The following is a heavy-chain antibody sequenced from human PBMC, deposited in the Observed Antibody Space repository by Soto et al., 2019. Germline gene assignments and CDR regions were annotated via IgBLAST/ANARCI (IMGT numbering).Heavy chain of an antibody. Sequence: GGSLRLSCAASGFTFDDYTMHWVRQAPGKGLEWVSLISWDGGSTYYADSVKGRFTISRDNSKNSLYLQMISLRTEDTVLYYCAKVANVDAFDTWGQGTMVTVSS. CDR1: GFTFDDYT. CDR3: AKVANVDAFDT. CDR2: ISWDGGST. J-gene: IGHJ3*02. V-gene: IGHV3-43*01.